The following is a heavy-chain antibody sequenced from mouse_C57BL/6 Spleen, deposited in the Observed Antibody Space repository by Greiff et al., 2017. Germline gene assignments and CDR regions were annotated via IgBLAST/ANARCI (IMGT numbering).Heavy chain of an antibody. CDR2: ISSGGDYI. CDR1: GFTFSSYA. D-gene: IGHD2-3*01. CDR3: TRGIYDGSYYFDY. Sequence: EVKLMESGEGLVKPGGSLKLSCAASGFTFSSYAMSWVRQTPEKRLEWVAYISSGGDYIYYADTVKGRFTISRDNARNTLYLQMSSLKSEDTAMYYCTRGIYDGSYYFDYWGQGTTLTVSS. J-gene: IGHJ2*01. V-gene: IGHV5-9-1*02.